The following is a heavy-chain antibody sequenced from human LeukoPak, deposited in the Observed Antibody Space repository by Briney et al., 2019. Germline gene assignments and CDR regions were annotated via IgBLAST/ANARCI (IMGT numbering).Heavy chain of an antibody. CDR1: GGSFSGYY. Sequence: SETLSLTCAVYGGSFSGYYWSWIRQPPGKGLEWIGYIYYSGSTNYNPSLKSRVTISVDTSKNQFSLKLSSVTAADTAVYYCAGGYSGYDNKVTYYYFDYWGQGTLVTVSS. CDR2: IYYSGST. J-gene: IGHJ4*02. D-gene: IGHD5-12*01. V-gene: IGHV4-59*08. CDR3: AGGYSGYDNKVTYYYFDY.